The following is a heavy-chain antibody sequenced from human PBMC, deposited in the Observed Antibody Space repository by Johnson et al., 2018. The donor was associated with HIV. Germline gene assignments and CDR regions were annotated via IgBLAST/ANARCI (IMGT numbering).Heavy chain of an antibody. CDR1: GFTFSSYW. CDR3: AKGRSPRIQLRTGAFDI. D-gene: IGHD5-18*01. V-gene: IGHV3-7*01. J-gene: IGHJ3*02. CDR2: IKQDGSEK. Sequence: EVQLVESGGGLVQPGGSLRLSCAASGFTFSSYWMSWVRQAPGKGLEWVANIKQDGSEKYYVDSVKGRFTISRDNAKNSLYLQMTSLRAEDTAVYYCAKGRSPRIQLRTGAFDIWGQGTMVIVSS.